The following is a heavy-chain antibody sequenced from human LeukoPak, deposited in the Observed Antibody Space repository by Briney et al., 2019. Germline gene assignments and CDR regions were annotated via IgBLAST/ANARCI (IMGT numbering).Heavy chain of an antibody. D-gene: IGHD3-10*01. CDR2: IDPSAGST. V-gene: IGHV1-46*01. CDR3: ARGKDRGVINWFDP. Sequence: GASVKVSCKASGYTFTNFYMHWVRQAPGQGLEWMGVIDPSAGSTTYAQKFQGRVTITADKSTSTAYMELSSLRSEDTAVYYCARGKDRGVINWFDPWGQGTLVTVSS. J-gene: IGHJ5*02. CDR1: GYTFTNFY.